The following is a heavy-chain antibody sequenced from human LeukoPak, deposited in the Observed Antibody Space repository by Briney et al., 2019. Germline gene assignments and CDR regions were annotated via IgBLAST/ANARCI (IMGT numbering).Heavy chain of an antibody. D-gene: IGHD2-8*01. CDR1: GGSLSGYY. V-gene: IGHV4-34*01. J-gene: IGHJ4*02. CDR3: ARERRVGYYFDS. Sequence: SETLSLICAVYGGSLSGYYWVWIRQPPEKGLDWIGEINHSGSATYNPSLKSRFTISVDTSKNQLSLNLKSVTAADTAVYYCARERRVGYYFDSWGQGTLVTVSS. CDR2: INHSGSA.